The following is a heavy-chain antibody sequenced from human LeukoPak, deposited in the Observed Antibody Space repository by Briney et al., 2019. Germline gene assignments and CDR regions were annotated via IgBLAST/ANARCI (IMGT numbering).Heavy chain of an antibody. V-gene: IGHV3-15*01. CDR2: IKSKTDGGTT. Sequence: GGSLRLSCAPSGFTFSSYAMSWVRQAPGKGLEWVGRIKSKTDGGTTDYAAPVKGRFTISRDDSKNTLYLQMNSLKTEDTAVYYCSLSGWYDAFDIWGQGTMVTVSS. D-gene: IGHD6-19*01. J-gene: IGHJ3*02. CDR3: SLSGWYDAFDI. CDR1: GFTFSSYA.